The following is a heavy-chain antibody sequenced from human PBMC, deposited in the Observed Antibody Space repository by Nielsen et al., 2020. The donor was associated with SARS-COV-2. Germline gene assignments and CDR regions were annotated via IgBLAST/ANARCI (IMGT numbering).Heavy chain of an antibody. CDR2: IYPGDSDT. D-gene: IGHD1-26*01. J-gene: IGHJ4*02. CDR1: GYRFTSYW. V-gene: IGHV5-51*01. Sequence: GESLKISCKVSGYRFTSYWIGWVRQMPGKGLEWMGIIYPGDSDTRYSPSFQGQVTISADKSISTAYLQWSSLKASDTAIYYCARQRVGATGDFDYWGQGTLVTVSS. CDR3: ARQRVGATGDFDY.